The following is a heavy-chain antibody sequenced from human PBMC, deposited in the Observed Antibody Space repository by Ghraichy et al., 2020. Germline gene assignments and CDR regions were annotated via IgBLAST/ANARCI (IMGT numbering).Heavy chain of an antibody. CDR2: ISSSSSYI. V-gene: IGHV3-21*01. CDR1: GFTFSGYS. D-gene: IGHD6-19*01. J-gene: IGHJ4*02. CDR3: ARDRLRGTIAVTGPFDY. Sequence: GGSLRRSCAASGFTFSGYSINWVRQAPGKGLEWVSSISSSSSYIYYADSVKGRFTISRDNAKNSMYLQMNSLRAEDTAVYYCARDRLRGTIAVTGPFDYWGQGTLVTVSS.